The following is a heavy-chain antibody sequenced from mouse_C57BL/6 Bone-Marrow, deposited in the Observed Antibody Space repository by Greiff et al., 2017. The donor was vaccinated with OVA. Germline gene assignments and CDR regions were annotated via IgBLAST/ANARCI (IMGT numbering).Heavy chain of an antibody. CDR3: ARHGAYYAMDY. CDR2: ISSGGSYT. Sequence: EVQRVESGGDLVKPGGSLKLSCAASGFTFSSYGMSWVRQTPDKRLEWVATISSGGSYTYYPDSVMGRFTISRDHAKNTLYLHMSGLKSEDTAMYYCARHGAYYAMDYWGQGTSVTVAS. V-gene: IGHV5-6*01. CDR1: GFTFSSYG. J-gene: IGHJ4*01.